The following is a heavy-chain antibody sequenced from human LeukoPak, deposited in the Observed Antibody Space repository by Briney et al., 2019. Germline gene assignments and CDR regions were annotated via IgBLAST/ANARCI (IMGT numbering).Heavy chain of an antibody. J-gene: IGHJ5*02. CDR1: VASTGVND. CDR2: IYYSGST. V-gene: IGHV4-59*08. D-gene: IGHD1-26*01. CDR3: ARHGSYYLYNWFDP. Sequence: SEPWPLTSVAPVASTGVNDMSGLGPAPAQTRVWSGYIYYSGSTNYNPSLKSRVTISVDTSKNQFSLKLSSVTAADTAVYYCARHGSYYLYNWFDPWGQGTLVTVSS.